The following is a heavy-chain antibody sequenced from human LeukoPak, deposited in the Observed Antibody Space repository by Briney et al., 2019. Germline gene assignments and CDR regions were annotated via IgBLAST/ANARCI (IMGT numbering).Heavy chain of an antibody. V-gene: IGHV3-7*01. D-gene: IGHD6-19*01. CDR3: GSSASRYYFDY. Sequence: GGSLRLSCAASGFTFSSYWMSWVRQAPGKGLEWAANIKQDGSEKYYVDSVKGRFTISRDNAKNSLYLQMNSLRAEDTAVYYCGSSASRYYFDYWGQGTLVTISS. CDR1: GFTFSSYW. J-gene: IGHJ4*02. CDR2: IKQDGSEK.